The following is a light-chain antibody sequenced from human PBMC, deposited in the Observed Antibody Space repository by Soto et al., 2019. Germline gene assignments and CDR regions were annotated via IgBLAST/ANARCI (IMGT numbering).Light chain of an antibody. CDR1: SSDVGGYDW. Sequence: QSVLTQPPSASGSPGQSVTISCTGTSSDVGGYDWVSWFQQHPGKAPKLLIFEVTRRPPGVPDRFSGSKSGNTASLTVSGLQAEDEADYYCSSYAGSNNFVFGTGTKLTVL. CDR2: EVT. CDR3: SSYAGSNNFV. V-gene: IGLV2-8*01. J-gene: IGLJ1*01.